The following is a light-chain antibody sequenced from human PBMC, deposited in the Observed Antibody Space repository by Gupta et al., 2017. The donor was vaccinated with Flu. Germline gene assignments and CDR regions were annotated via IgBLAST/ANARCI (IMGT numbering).Light chain of an antibody. CDR2: DAS. CDR1: HGVRRN. Sequence: PAPLSWCPGQRVALSSWATHGVRRNLVSYYQKPGQIPRLLLYDASYSSNGIPPRLSSSGLCTAFTLTIISREPDDFVVYYCHHRDNCPYTFGQGTKIEIK. CDR3: HHRDNCPYT. J-gene: IGKJ2*01. V-gene: IGKV3-11*01.